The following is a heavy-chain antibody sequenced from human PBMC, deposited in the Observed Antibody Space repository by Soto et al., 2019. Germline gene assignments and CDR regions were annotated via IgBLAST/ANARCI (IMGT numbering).Heavy chain of an antibody. J-gene: IGHJ4*02. Sequence: GESLKISCKTSGYTFTNYWIGWVRQMPGKGLEWMGIIYPGDSDIRYSPSFQGQVTISADKSISTAYLQWSSLKASDTAMYYCARQRARGVPYFPYWGQGTLVTVSS. CDR3: ARQRARGVPYFPY. D-gene: IGHD3-10*01. CDR2: IYPGDSDI. CDR1: GYTFTNYW. V-gene: IGHV5-51*01.